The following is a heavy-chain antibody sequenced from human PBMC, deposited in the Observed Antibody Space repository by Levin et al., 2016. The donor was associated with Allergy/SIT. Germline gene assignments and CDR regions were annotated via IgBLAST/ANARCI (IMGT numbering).Heavy chain of an antibody. CDR3: ASGSSGWSYFDY. Sequence: GESLKISCAASEFTFSSYWMHWVRQAPGKGLVWVSSINSDGSTTTYADSVKGRFTISRDNAKNTLYVQMNSLRAEDTAMYYCASGSSGWSYFDYWGQGTLVTVSS. V-gene: IGHV3-74*01. CDR1: EFTFSSYW. D-gene: IGHD6-19*01. CDR2: INSDGSTT. J-gene: IGHJ4*02.